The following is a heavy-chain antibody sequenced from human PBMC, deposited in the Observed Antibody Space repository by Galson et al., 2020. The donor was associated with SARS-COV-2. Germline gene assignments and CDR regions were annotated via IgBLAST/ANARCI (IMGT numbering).Heavy chain of an antibody. J-gene: IGHJ6*02. CDR3: ARVKVATIVDV. CDR2: IDWDDDQ. Sequence: SGPTLAKPTQTLTLTCTFSGFSLSPSGMRVSWIRQPPGKALEWLARIDWDDDQYYSTYLKTRLTISKDTSKNQVVLTMTNMDPVDTATYYYARVKVATIVDVWGQGTTVTVSS. CDR1: GFSLSPSGMR. V-gene: IGHV2-70*04. D-gene: IGHD5-12*01.